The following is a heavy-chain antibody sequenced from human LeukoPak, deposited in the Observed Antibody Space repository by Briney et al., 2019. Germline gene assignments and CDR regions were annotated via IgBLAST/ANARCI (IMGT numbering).Heavy chain of an antibody. CDR2: INHSGST. J-gene: IGHJ5*02. Sequence: SETLSLTCAVYGGSFSGYYWSWIRQPPGEGLEWIGEINHSGSTSYNPSLKSRVTISVDTSKNQFSLKLSSVTAADTAFYYCARQYSTNWYDDRGWFDPWGQGTLVTVSS. CDR3: ARQYSTNWYDDRGWFDP. V-gene: IGHV4-34*01. CDR1: GGSFSGYY. D-gene: IGHD6-13*01.